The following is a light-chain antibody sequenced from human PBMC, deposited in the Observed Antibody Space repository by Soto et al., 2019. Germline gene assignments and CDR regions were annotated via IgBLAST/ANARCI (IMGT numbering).Light chain of an antibody. V-gene: IGKV3-20*01. CDR1: KSVTTQ. J-gene: IGKJ1*01. CDR2: SAY. CDR3: QQNGDSTRT. Sequence: IVLTHSPGTLSLSLGERATLSCRASKSVTTQLAWYQQKPGQATRLIYDSAYCRTTGVPDRITGRGARTYLTPSSSRQEPEDVAVYSCQQNGDSTRTFGQGTKVDI.